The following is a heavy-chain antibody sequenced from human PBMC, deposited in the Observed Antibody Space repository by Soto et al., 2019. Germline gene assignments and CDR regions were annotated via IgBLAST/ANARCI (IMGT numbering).Heavy chain of an antibody. D-gene: IGHD3-22*01. CDR1: EFTFSNYA. CDR2: ISNTGYST. J-gene: IGHJ6*02. V-gene: IGHV3-23*01. Sequence: GGSLRLSCAASEFTFSNYAMTWVRQAPGKGLEWVSAISNTGYSTYYADSVKGRFTISRDNSKNTLYLQMNSLRAEDTAVYYCATPDHQDAVNNYYYYGMDVWGQGTTVTVSS. CDR3: ATPDHQDAVNNYYYYGMDV.